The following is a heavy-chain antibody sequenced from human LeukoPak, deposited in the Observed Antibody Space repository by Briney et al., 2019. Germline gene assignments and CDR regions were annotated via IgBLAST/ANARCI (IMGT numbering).Heavy chain of an antibody. CDR1: GFTFRTYE. CDR3: AKGNWRYFDY. J-gene: IGHJ4*02. CDR2: ISGSGGST. D-gene: IGHD1-1*01. V-gene: IGHV3-23*01. Sequence: GGSLRLSCAASGFTFRTYEMNWVRQAPGKGLEWVSAISGSGGSTYYADSVKGRFTISRDNSKNTLYLQMNSLGADDTAVYYCAKGNWRYFDYWGQGTLVTVSS.